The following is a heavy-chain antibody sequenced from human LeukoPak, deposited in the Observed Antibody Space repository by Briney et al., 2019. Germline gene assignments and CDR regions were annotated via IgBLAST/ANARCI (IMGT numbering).Heavy chain of an antibody. CDR2: ISGSGDST. V-gene: IGHV3-23*01. J-gene: IGHJ4*02. Sequence: GGSLRLSCAASGFTLSIYAMSWVRQAPGKGLEWVSGISGSGDSTYYADSVKGRFTISRDNSKNTLCLQMNSLRAEDTAVYYCARARSCSSTSCFIDYWGQGALVTVSS. CDR1: GFTLSIYA. D-gene: IGHD2-2*01. CDR3: ARARSCSSTSCFIDY.